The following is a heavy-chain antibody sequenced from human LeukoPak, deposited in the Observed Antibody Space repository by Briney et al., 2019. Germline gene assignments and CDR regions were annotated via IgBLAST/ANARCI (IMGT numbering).Heavy chain of an antibody. CDR2: ISYDGSNK. V-gene: IGHV3-30*04. J-gene: IGHJ6*02. Sequence: GGSLRLSCAASGFTFSGYPIHWVRQAPGKGLEWVAVISYDGSNKYYADSVKGRFTISRDNSKNTLYLQMNSLRAEDTAVYYCASMVFSLQGSLYCGGDCYYYGMDVWGQGTTVTVSS. CDR3: ASMVFSLQGSLYCGGDCYYYGMDV. CDR1: GFTFSGYP. D-gene: IGHD2-21*01.